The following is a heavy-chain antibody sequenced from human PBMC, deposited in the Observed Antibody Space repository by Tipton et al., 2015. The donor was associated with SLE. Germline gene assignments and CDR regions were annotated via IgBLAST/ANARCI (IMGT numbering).Heavy chain of an antibody. V-gene: IGHV3-NL1*01. J-gene: IGHJ4*02. Sequence: SLRLSCAASGFTLSHYAMNWVRQAPGKGLEWVSVFYRVSGTFYAESVKGRFTISRDNSKNTLYLQMNSLRAEDTAVYYCARDLVGALYYFDYWGQGTLVTVSS. D-gene: IGHD1-26*01. CDR2: FYRVSGT. CDR1: GFTLSHYA. CDR3: ARDLVGALYYFDY.